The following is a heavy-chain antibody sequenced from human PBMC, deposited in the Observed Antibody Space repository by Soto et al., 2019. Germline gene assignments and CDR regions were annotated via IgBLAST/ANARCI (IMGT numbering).Heavy chain of an antibody. CDR1: GFTFSSYT. CDR2: IVGSGDNT. V-gene: IGHV3-23*01. Sequence: GGSLRLSCAASGFTFSSYTMTWVRQAPGERLEWVSSIVGSGDNTYYADSVKGRFTISRDNSKTTLYLQMNSLRAEDTAVYCCAKYYYGSGSIRAFDIWGQGTMVTVSP. J-gene: IGHJ3*02. CDR3: AKYYYGSGSIRAFDI. D-gene: IGHD3-10*01.